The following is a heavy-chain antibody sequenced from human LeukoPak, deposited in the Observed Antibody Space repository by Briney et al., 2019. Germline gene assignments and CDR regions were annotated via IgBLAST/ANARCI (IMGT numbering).Heavy chain of an antibody. J-gene: IGHJ6*02. CDR3: ARGFPSGYYYYGMDV. Sequence: GASVKVSCKASGYTFTGYYMHWVRHAPGQGLEWMGWINPNSGGTNYAQKFQGRVTMTRDTSISTAYMELSRLRSDDTAVYYCARGFPSGYYYYGMDVWGQGTTVTVSS. CDR1: GYTFTGYY. D-gene: IGHD3-10*01. V-gene: IGHV1-2*02. CDR2: INPNSGGT.